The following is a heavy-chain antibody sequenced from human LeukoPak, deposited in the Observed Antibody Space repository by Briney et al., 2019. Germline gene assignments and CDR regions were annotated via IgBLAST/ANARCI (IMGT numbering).Heavy chain of an antibody. CDR2: INHSGST. J-gene: IGHJ2*01. CDR1: GGSCSGYY. Sequence: SETLSLTCAVYGGSCSGYYWSWIRQPPGKGLEWIGEINHSGSTNYNPSLKSRVTISVDTSKNQFSLKLSSVTAADTAVYYCARVYYSNSYDYWYFDLWGRGTLVTVSS. V-gene: IGHV4-34*01. CDR3: ARVYYSNSYDYWYFDL. D-gene: IGHD6-13*01.